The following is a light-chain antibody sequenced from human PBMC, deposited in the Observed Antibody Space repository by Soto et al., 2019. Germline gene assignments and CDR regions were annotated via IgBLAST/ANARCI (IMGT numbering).Light chain of an antibody. V-gene: IGLV1-40*01. CDR1: TSNIAAGYD. Sequence: QSVLPQPPSVYGSAWHRVTISCTGSTSNIAAGYDVHWYQQLPGTAPKLLIYGNSNRPSGVPDRFSGSKSGNSASLANTWLQAEDEADYYCQSYDRSVSGSNVVFGGGTKLPVL. J-gene: IGLJ2*01. CDR2: GNS. CDR3: QSYDRSVSGSNVV.